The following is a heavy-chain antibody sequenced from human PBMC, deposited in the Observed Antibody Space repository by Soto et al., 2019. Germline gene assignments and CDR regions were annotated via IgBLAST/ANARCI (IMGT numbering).Heavy chain of an antibody. Sequence: GASVKVSCKASGGTFSIYTIIWVRQAPGQGLEWMGRIIPILGIANYAQKFQGRVTITADKSTSTAYMELSSLRSEDTAVYYCARGTRDDLTPFDYWGQGTLVTVSS. CDR1: GGTFSIYT. CDR3: ARGTRDDLTPFDY. D-gene: IGHD1-1*01. J-gene: IGHJ4*02. V-gene: IGHV1-69*02. CDR2: IIPILGIA.